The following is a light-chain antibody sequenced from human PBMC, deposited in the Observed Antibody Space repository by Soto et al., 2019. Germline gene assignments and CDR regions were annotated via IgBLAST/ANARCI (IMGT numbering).Light chain of an antibody. CDR1: QSVSSN. CDR2: GAS. J-gene: IGKJ4*01. Sequence: EIVMTQSPATLSVSPGERATLSCRASQSVSSNLAWYQQKPGQAPRLLIYGASTRATGIPARFSGSGFGTDFTLTISRLEPEDFAVYYCQQYGSSLGVTFGGGTKVDIK. CDR3: QQYGSSLGVT. V-gene: IGKV3-15*01.